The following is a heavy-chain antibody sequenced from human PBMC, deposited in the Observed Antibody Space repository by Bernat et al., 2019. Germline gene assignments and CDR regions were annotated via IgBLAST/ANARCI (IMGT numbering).Heavy chain of an antibody. Sequence: QVQLQESGPGLVKPSQTLSLTCTVSGGSISSGGYYWSWIRQHPGKGLEWIGYIYYSGSTYYNPSLKSRVTISVDTSKNQFSLKLSSVTAADTAVYYCARELNVVVPGATRSGGFDIWGQGTMVTVSS. D-gene: IGHD2-2*01. CDR1: GGSISSGGYY. CDR2: IYYSGST. CDR3: ARELNVVVPGATRSGGFDI. J-gene: IGHJ3*02. V-gene: IGHV4-31*03.